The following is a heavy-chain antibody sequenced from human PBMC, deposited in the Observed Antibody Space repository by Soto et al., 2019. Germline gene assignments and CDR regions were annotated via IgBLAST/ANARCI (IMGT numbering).Heavy chain of an antibody. J-gene: IGHJ3*02. CDR3: ARVPCWSITMTVVEGRAAFDI. CDR2: MNPNSGNT. V-gene: IGHV1-8*01. Sequence: ASVKVSCKASGYTFTSYDINWVRQATGQGLEWMGWMNPNSGNTGYAQKFQGRVTMTRNTSISTAYMELSSLRSEDTAVYYCARVPCWSITMTVVEGRAAFDIWGQGTMVTVSS. CDR1: GYTFTSYD. D-gene: IGHD3-22*01.